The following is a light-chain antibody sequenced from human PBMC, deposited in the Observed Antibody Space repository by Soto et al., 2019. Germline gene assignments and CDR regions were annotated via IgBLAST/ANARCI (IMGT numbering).Light chain of an antibody. V-gene: IGLV2-14*01. CDR1: SSDVGGYNY. Sequence: QSALTQPASVSGSPGQSITISCTGTSSDVGGYNYVSWYQQHPGKAPKLMIYDVSNRPSGVSNRLSGSKSGNTASLTISGLQAEDEADYHCSSYTSSSTLGVFGGGTKVTV. J-gene: IGLJ2*01. CDR3: SSYTSSSTLGV. CDR2: DVS.